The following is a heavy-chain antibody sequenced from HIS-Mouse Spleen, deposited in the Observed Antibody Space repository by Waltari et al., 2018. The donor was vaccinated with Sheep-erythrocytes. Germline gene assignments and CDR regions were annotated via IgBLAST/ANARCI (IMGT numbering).Heavy chain of an antibody. Sequence: EVQLVESGGGLVQPGGSLRLSCAASGFTVSSYWMSWVRQAPGKGLEWVANIKQDGSEKYYVDSVKGRFTISRDNAKNSLYLQMNSLRAEDTAVYYCARNWGASYDYWGQGTLVTVSS. D-gene: IGHD7-27*01. CDR1: GFTVSSYW. J-gene: IGHJ4*02. CDR3: ARNWGASYDY. CDR2: IKQDGSEK. V-gene: IGHV3-7*01.